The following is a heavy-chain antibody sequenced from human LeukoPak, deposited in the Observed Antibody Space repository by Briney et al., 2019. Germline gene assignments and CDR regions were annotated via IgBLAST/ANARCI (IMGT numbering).Heavy chain of an antibody. J-gene: IGHJ4*02. CDR3: ARGLAVAGSFDY. CDR1: GFTFSSYW. V-gene: IGHV3-74*01. CDR2: INSDGSST. Sequence: PGGSLRLSCAASGFTFSSYWMHWVRQAPGKGLVWVSRINSDGSSTSYADSVKGRFTISRDNAKNTLYLRMNSLRAEDTAVYYWARGLAVAGSFDYWGQGTLVTVSS. D-gene: IGHD6-19*01.